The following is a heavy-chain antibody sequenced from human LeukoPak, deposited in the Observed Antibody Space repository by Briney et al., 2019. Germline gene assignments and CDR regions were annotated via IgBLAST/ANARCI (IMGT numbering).Heavy chain of an antibody. CDR2: IYTGEGTKS. CDR1: GGPINSYY. D-gene: IGHD2-2*01. Sequence: SETLPLTCTVSGGPINSYYWNWIRQPPGKGLEWIAYIYTGEGTKSNSNPSLKSRLTISVDTSKNQFSLKLSSVTAADTAVYYCAGVVPTTKWAVDYGGQGTLVTVSS. V-gene: IGHV4-4*09. J-gene: IGHJ4*02. CDR3: AGVVPTTKWAVDY.